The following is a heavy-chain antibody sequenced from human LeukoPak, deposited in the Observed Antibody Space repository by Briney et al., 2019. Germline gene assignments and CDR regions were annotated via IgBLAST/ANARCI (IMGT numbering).Heavy chain of an antibody. CDR1: GGTFSSYA. J-gene: IGHJ6*03. CDR3: ARAPVASPPYYYYYYMDV. V-gene: IGHV1-69*05. D-gene: IGHD2-21*01. CDR2: IIPIFGTA. Sequence: SVKVSYKASGGTFSSYAISWVRQAPGQGLEWMGGIIPIFGTANYAQKFQGRVTITTDESTSTAYMELSSLRSEDTAVYYCARAPVASPPYYYYYYMDVWGKGTTVTVSS.